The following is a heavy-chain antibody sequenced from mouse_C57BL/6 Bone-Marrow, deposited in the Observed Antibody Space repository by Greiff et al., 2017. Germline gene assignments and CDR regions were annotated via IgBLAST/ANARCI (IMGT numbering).Heavy chain of an antibody. V-gene: IGHV5-15*01. Sequence: EVKLMESGGGFVQPGGSLKLSCAASGFTFSDYGMAWVRQAPRTGPEWVAFISNLAYSIYYADTVTGRFTISRETAKNTLYLEMSSLRSEDTAMYYCAKGDWFAYWGQGTLVTVSA. CDR1: GFTFSDYG. CDR3: AKGDWFAY. J-gene: IGHJ3*01. CDR2: ISNLAYSI.